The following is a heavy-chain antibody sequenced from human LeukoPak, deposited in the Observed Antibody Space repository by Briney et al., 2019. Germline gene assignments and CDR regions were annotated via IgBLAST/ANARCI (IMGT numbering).Heavy chain of an antibody. V-gene: IGHV3-53*01. CDR1: GFTVSNNY. Sequence: PGGSLRLSCVASGFTVSNNYMSWVRQVPGKGLEWVSIIYDGGSTYYADSLKGRFTISRDNSKNTLYLQMNSLRVEDTAVYYCARTLVTPGSHDAFDIWGQGTMVTVSS. CDR2: IYDGGST. CDR3: ARTLVTPGSHDAFDI. D-gene: IGHD2-21*02. J-gene: IGHJ3*02.